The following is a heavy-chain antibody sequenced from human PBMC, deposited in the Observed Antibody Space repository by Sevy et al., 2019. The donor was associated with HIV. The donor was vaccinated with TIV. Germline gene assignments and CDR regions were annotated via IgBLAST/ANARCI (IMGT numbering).Heavy chain of an antibody. CDR2: IRYDGSNK. CDR1: EFSFKSYW. V-gene: IGHV3-30*02. D-gene: IGHD6-13*01. J-gene: IGHJ4*02. CDR3: AKDPDRSSSWYDY. Sequence: GGSLRLSCVASEFSFKSYWMSWVRQAPGKGLEWVAFIRYDGSNKYYPDSVKGRFTISRDNSKNTLYLQMNSLRPEDTAVYYCAKDPDRSSSWYDYWGQGTLVTVSS.